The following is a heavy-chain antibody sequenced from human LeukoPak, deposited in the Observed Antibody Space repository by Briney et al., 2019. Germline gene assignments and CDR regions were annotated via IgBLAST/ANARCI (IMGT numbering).Heavy chain of an antibody. CDR2: IYYSGST. D-gene: IGHD3-22*01. CDR1: GGSFSGYY. CDR3: ATLEREYYYDSSGYFDY. V-gene: IGHV4-30-4*08. Sequence: SETLSLTCAVYGGSFSGYYWSWIRQPPGKGLEWIGYIYYSGSTYYNPSLKSRVTISVDTSKNQFSLKLSSVTAADTAVYYCATLEREYYYDSSGYFDYWGQGTLVTVSS. J-gene: IGHJ4*02.